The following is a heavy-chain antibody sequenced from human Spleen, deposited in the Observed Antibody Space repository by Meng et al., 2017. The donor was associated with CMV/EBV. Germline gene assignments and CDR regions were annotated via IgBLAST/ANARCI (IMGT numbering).Heavy chain of an antibody. CDR2: INPSGGST. V-gene: IGHV1-46*01. D-gene: IGHD2-2*01. J-gene: IGHJ4*02. Sequence: GDTVTSYYIHGVRQAPGQGLEWMRIINPSGGSTNYAQKYQGRVSMTMDTSTSTVYMELSSLRSEDTAVYYCARGLAVVPAALRPFDYWGQGTLVTVSS. CDR3: ARGLAVVPAALRPFDY. CDR1: GDTVTSYY.